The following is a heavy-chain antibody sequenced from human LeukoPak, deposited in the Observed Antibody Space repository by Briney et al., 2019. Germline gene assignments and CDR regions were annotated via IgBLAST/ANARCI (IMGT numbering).Heavy chain of an antibody. V-gene: IGHV3-30-3*01. CDR2: ISYDGSDK. CDR3: VRGRYYYDVSGYPDY. J-gene: IGHJ4*02. Sequence: ISYDGSDKYYADSVKGRFTISRDSSKNTLYLQMNSLRPEDTALYYCVRGRYYYDVSGYPDYWGQGTLVTVSS. D-gene: IGHD3-22*01.